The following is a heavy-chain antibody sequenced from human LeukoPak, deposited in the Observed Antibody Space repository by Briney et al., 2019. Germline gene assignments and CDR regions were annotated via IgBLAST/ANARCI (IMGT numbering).Heavy chain of an antibody. CDR1: GGTFSSYA. V-gene: IGHV1-69*04. CDR2: IIPILGIA. CDR3: ARFCSSTSCYVGNDAFDI. D-gene: IGHD2-2*01. Sequence: VASVKVSCKASGGTFSSYAISWVRQAPGQGLEWMGRIIPILGIANYAQKFQGRVTITADKSTSTAYMELSSLRSEDTAVYYRARFCSSTSCYVGNDAFDIWGQGTMVTVSS. J-gene: IGHJ3*02.